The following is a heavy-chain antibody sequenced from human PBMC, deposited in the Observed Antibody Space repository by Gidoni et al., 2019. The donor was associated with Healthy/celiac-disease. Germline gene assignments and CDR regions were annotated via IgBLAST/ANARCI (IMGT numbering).Heavy chain of an antibody. J-gene: IGHJ6*03. Sequence: QVQLQESGPGLVKPSPTLSLTCTVAAGSISSGGSYWSWLRQHPGKGLDWIGYIYYSGSTYSNPSLKSRVTISVDTSKNQFSLKLSSVTAADTAVYYCARSKSERQPSYYYYYMDVWGKGTTVTVSS. CDR1: AGSISSGGSY. CDR3: ARSKSERQPSYYYYYMDV. D-gene: IGHD1-1*01. V-gene: IGHV4-31*03. CDR2: IYYSGST.